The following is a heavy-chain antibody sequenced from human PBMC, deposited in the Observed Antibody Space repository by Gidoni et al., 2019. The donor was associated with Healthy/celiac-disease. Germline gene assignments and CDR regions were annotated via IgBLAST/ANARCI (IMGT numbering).Heavy chain of an antibody. CDR2: ICYDGSNK. CDR3: ARGADTAMVKGPYGMDV. V-gene: IGHV3-33*01. J-gene: IGHJ6*02. D-gene: IGHD5-18*01. Sequence: QVQLVESGGGVVQPGRSLRLSCAASGFTFSSYGMHWVRQAPGKGLEWVAVICYDGSNKYYADSVKGRFTISRDNSKNTLYLQMNSLRAEDTAVYYCARGADTAMVKGPYGMDVWGQGTTVTVSS. CDR1: GFTFSSYG.